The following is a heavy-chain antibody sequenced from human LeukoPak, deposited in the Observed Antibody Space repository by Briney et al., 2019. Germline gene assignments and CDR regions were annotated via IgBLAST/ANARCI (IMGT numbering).Heavy chain of an antibody. J-gene: IGHJ5*02. V-gene: IGHV4-34*01. D-gene: IGHD1-7*01. Sequence: AETLSLTCAVYVGSFSGYYWSWIRQPPGKGLEWIGEINHSGSTNDNPSLKSRVTISVDTSKNQFSLKLSSVTAADTAVYYCARVGLYNWNYLRPKAPNWFDPWGQGTLVTVSS. CDR3: ARVGLYNWNYLRPKAPNWFDP. CDR1: VGSFSGYY. CDR2: INHSGST.